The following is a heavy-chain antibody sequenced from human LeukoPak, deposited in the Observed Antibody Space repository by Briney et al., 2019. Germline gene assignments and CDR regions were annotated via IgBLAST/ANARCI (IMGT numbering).Heavy chain of an antibody. V-gene: IGHV4-38-2*02. CDR3: ARASRTGLGIGSFDY. D-gene: IGHD7-27*01. J-gene: IGHJ4*02. CDR2: IYHSGST. CDR1: GYSISSGYF. Sequence: PSETLSLTCTVSGYSISSGYFWGWIRQPPGKGLEWIGSIYHSGSTYYNPSLKSRVTISVDTSKNQFSLKLSSVTAADTAVYYCARASRTGLGIGSFDYWGQGTLVTVSS.